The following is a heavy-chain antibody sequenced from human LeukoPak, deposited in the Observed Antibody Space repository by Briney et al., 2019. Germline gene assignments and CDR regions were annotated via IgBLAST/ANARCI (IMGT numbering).Heavy chain of an antibody. V-gene: IGHV3-21*01. CDR2: ITSSGSYI. Sequence: GGSLRLSCAASGFTFNSYSMNWVRQAPGKGLEWVSSITSSGSYIYYADSLKGRFTISRDNSKNTLYLQMNSLRAEDTAVYYCARGPSGYHNTGGQGTLVTVSS. J-gene: IGHJ4*02. CDR3: ARGPSGYHNT. D-gene: IGHD5-12*01. CDR1: GFTFNSYS.